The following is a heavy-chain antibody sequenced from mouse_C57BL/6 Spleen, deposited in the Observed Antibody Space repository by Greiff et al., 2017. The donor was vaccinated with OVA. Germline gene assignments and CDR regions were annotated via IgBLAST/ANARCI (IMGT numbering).Heavy chain of an antibody. J-gene: IGHJ1*03. D-gene: IGHD1-1*01. V-gene: IGHV1-78*01. CDR3: ARSGYYYGSSYVGYFDG. CDR1: GYTFTDHT. CDR2: IYPRDGST. Sequence: VQLQQSDAELVKPGASVKISCKVSGYTFTDHTIHWMKQRPEQGLEWIGYIYPRDGSTKYNEKFTGKATLTADKSSSTAYMQLNSLTSEDAAVYFCARSGYYYGSSYVGYFDGWGTGTTVTVSS.